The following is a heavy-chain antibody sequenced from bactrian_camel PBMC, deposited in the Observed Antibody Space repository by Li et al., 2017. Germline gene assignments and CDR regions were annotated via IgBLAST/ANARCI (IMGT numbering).Heavy chain of an antibody. CDR1: GLSVSDFS. D-gene: IGHD1*01. CDR3: AAVRHFHCESLSPGAFTY. J-gene: IGHJ4*01. Sequence: QLVESGGGSVQTGGSLRLSCAPSGLSVSDFSMAWFRQSPGKEREAVARIYSDGGSTFYADSVKGRFTISQDNAKNTVDLQMNSLKPEDTAMYYCAAVRHFHCESLSPGAFTYWGLGTQVTVS. CDR2: IYSDGGST. V-gene: IGHV3S25*01.